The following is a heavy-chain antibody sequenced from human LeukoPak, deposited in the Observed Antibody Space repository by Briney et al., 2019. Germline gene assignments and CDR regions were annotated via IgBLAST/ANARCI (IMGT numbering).Heavy chain of an antibody. D-gene: IGHD2-2*01. CDR1: GYTFTSYD. J-gene: IGHJ6*03. Sequence: ASVKVSCKASGYTFTSYDINWVRQATGQGLEWMGWMNPNSGNTGYAQKFQGRVTITRNTSISTAYMELSSLRSEDTAVYYCARARGQLQKDYYYYMDVWGKGTTVTVSS. V-gene: IGHV1-8*03. CDR3: ARARGQLQKDYYYYMDV. CDR2: MNPNSGNT.